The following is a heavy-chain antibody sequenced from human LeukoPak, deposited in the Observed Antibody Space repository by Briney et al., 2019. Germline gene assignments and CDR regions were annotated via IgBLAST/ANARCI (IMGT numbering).Heavy chain of an antibody. CDR1: GYTFTGYY. Sequence: ASVKVSCKASGYTFTGYYMHWVRQAPGQGLEWMGWINPNSGGTNYAQKFQGRVTMTRDTSISTAYMELSRLRSDDTAVYYCARVRVATSHYYYSMDVWGQGTTVTVSS. CDR3: ARVRVATSHYYYSMDV. CDR2: INPNSGGT. V-gene: IGHV1-2*02. D-gene: IGHD5-12*01. J-gene: IGHJ6*02.